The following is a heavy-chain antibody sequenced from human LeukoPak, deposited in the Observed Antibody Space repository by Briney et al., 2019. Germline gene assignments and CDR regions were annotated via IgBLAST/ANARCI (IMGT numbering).Heavy chain of an antibody. Sequence: GGSLRLSCAASGFTFGSYAMSWVRQAPGKGLEWVSTISDSGGTTYFADSVKGRFTLSRDNSKNTLYLQMNSLRAEDTALYYCAKEPTPGGAFYFHSWGQGTLVTVSS. D-gene: IGHD3-10*01. CDR2: ISDSGGTT. J-gene: IGHJ4*02. CDR3: AKEPTPGGAFYFHS. V-gene: IGHV3-23*01. CDR1: GFTFGSYA.